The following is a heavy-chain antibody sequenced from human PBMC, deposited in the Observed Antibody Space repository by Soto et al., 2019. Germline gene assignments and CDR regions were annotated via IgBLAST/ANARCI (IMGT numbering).Heavy chain of an antibody. CDR2: ISAYNGNT. J-gene: IGHJ6*03. CDR1: GYTFTSYG. V-gene: IGHV1-18*01. D-gene: IGHD2-15*01. CDR3: AREGIVVVVAATRSPQYYMDV. Sequence: ASVKVSCKASGYTFTSYGISWVRQAPGQGLEWMGWISAYNGNTNYAQKLQGRVTMTTDTSTSTAYMELRSLRSDDTAVYYCAREGIVVVVAATRSPQYYMDVWGKGTTVTVSS.